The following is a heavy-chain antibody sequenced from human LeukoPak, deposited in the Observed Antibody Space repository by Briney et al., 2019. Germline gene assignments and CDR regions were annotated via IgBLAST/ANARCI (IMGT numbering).Heavy chain of an antibody. CDR2: IYSGGST. CDR3: ATDDHDSSGYYYVPTGY. J-gene: IGHJ4*02. CDR1: GFTFSSYA. Sequence: PGGSLRLSCAASGFTFSSYAMSWVRQAPGKGLEWVSVIYSGGSTFYADSVKGRFTISRDNSKNTLYLQMSSLRAEDTAVYYCATDDHDSSGYYYVPTGYWGQGALVTVSS. D-gene: IGHD3-22*01. V-gene: IGHV3-66*01.